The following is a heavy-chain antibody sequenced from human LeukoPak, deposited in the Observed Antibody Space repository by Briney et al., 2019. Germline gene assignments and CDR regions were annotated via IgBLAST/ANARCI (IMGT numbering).Heavy chain of an antibody. CDR3: ARGQPRGPEYTGRLVVPPATPQDSPWFDP. CDR1: GGSISSYY. D-gene: IGHD2-2*01. V-gene: IGHV4-34*01. Sequence: SETLSLTCTVSGGSISSYYWSWIRQPPGKGLEWIGEINHSGSTNYNPSLKSRVTISVDTSKNQFSLKLSSVTAADTAMYYCARGQPRGPEYTGRLVVPPATPQDSPWFDPWGQGTLVTVSS. J-gene: IGHJ5*02. CDR2: INHSGST.